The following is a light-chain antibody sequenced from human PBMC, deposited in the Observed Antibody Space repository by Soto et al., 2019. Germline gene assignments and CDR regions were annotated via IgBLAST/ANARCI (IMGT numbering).Light chain of an antibody. CDR1: SSNIRNNY. Sequence: QSVLTQPPSVSAAPGQKVTISCSGSSSNIRNNYVSWYQQLPGTAPRLLIYDNNKRPSGIPDRFSGSKSGTSASLAISGLQSEDEADYYCAAWDDSLNGRYVFGTGTKVTVL. V-gene: IGLV1-51*01. J-gene: IGLJ1*01. CDR2: DNN. CDR3: AAWDDSLNGRYV.